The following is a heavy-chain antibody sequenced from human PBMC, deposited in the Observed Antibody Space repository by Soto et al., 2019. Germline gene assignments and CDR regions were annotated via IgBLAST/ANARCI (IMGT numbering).Heavy chain of an antibody. V-gene: IGHV3-33*01. CDR3: ARGPRAVVPAASFDY. J-gene: IGHJ4*02. CDR2: IWYDGTNK. D-gene: IGHD2-2*01. CDR1: GFTFSSYG. Sequence: GGSLRLSCAASGFTFSSYGMHWVRQAPGKGLEWVAVIWYDGTNKYYADSVKGRFTISRDNSKNTLYLQLSSLRAEDTAVYYCARGPRAVVPAASFDYWGQGTLVTVSS.